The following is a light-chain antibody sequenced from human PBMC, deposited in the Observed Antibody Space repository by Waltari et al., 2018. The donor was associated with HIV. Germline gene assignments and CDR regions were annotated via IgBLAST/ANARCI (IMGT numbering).Light chain of an antibody. CDR1: PSINDY. J-gene: IGKJ2*01. CDR3: QQSYNMHT. CDR2: GAS. V-gene: IGKV1-39*01. Sequence: DIQMTPSPLSLSASVGDRVTITCRTSPSINDYLNWYQPKTGKAPKLLIYGASTLERGVPSRCSGSGSERDFTLTISRLQPEDFATYYCQQSYNMHTFGHGTKVDIK.